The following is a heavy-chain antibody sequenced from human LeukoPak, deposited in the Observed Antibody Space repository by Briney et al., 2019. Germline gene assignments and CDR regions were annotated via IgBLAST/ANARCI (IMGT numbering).Heavy chain of an antibody. V-gene: IGHV5-51*01. CDR3: ARQTFCSGSTCPPDYYYYMDV. J-gene: IGHJ6*03. Sequence: GEPLKISCEGAGYSFTNYWIGWVRQMPGKGLEWMGIIYPGDSDTRYSPSFQGQVTISVDKSISTAYLQWSSLKASDTAMYYCARQTFCSGSTCPPDYYYYMDVWGKGTTVTISS. CDR2: IYPGDSDT. CDR1: GYSFTNYW. D-gene: IGHD2-15*01.